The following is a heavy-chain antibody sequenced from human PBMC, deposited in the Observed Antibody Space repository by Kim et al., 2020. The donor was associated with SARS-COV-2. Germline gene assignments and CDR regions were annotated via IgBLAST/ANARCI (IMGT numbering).Heavy chain of an antibody. V-gene: IGHV3-23*01. Sequence: FTISRDNSKNTLYLQMNSLRAEDTAVYYCAKEGPYSSSWYMGETDDAFDIWGQGTMVTVSS. CDR3: AKEGPYSSSWYMGETDDAFDI. D-gene: IGHD6-13*01. J-gene: IGHJ3*02.